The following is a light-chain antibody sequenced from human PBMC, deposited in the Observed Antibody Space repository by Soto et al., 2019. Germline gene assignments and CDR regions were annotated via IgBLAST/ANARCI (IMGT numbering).Light chain of an antibody. Sequence: EIVTTQSPATLSVSPGDRATLSCRANQSVRSNLAWYQQRPGHAPRLLIYGASTRAAGVPARFSGSGSGTEFSLTISRLEPEDFAVYYCHQYGILPRTFGQGTKVDIK. CDR3: HQYGILPRT. J-gene: IGKJ1*01. V-gene: IGKV3-15*01. CDR2: GAS. CDR1: QSVRSN.